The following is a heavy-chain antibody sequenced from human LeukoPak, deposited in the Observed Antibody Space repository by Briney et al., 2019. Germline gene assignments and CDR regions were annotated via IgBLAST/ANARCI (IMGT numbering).Heavy chain of an antibody. Sequence: SETLSLTCTVSGGSISSSSYYWGWIRQPPGKGLEWIGSIYYSGSTYYNPSLKSRVTISVDTSKNQFSLKLSSVTAADTAVYYCATVLKYSGSYFCDYWGQGTLVTVSS. V-gene: IGHV4-39*01. CDR1: GGSISSSSYY. CDR2: IYYSGST. J-gene: IGHJ4*02. D-gene: IGHD1-26*01. CDR3: ATVLKYSGSYFCDY.